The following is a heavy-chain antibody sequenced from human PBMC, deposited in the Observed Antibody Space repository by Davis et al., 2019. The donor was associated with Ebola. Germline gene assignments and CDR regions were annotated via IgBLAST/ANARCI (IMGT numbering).Heavy chain of an antibody. Sequence: PSETLSLTCAVYGGSFSGYYWSWIRQPPGKGLEWIGEINHSGSTNYNPSLKSRVTISVDTSKNQFSLKLSSVTAADTAVYYCARGAARYSGYDFTYYYYGMTSGAKGPRSPSP. CDR2: INHSGST. V-gene: IGHV4-34*01. CDR1: GGSFSGYY. J-gene: IGHJ6*02. CDR3: ARGAARYSGYDFTYYYYGMTS. D-gene: IGHD5-12*01.